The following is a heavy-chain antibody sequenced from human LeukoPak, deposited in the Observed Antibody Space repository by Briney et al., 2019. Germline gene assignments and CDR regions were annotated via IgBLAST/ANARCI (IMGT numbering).Heavy chain of an antibody. CDR2: ISYDGSNK. Sequence: GGSLRLSCAASGFTFSDYYMSWIRQAPGKGLEWVAVISYDGSNKYYADSVKGRFTISRDNSKNKLYLQMNSLRAEDTAVYYCAKDEVEMATIYLEPPGYWGQRTLVTVSS. CDR1: GFTFSDYY. CDR3: AKDEVEMATIYLEPPGY. D-gene: IGHD5-24*01. V-gene: IGHV3-30*18. J-gene: IGHJ4*02.